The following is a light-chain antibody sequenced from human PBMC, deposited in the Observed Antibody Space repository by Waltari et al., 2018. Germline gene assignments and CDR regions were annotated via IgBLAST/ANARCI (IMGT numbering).Light chain of an antibody. V-gene: IGKV4-1*01. CDR1: QSVLYSSNNKNH. Sequence: DIVMTQSPDSLAVSLGERATINCKSSQSVLYSSNNKNHLAWYKQKPGQPPKLLVYWASTRASGVPDRFSGSGSGTDFTLTISSLQAEDVAVYYCQQYYSLPWTFGQGTKVEIK. J-gene: IGKJ1*01. CDR3: QQYYSLPWT. CDR2: WAS.